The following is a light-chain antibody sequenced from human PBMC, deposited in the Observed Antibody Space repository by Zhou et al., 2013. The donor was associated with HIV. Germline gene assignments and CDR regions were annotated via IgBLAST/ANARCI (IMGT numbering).Light chain of an antibody. CDR3: RQHNTFPQT. J-gene: IGKJ1*01. Sequence: DIQMTQSPSSVSASVGDRVTITCRASQGISDRLAWYQQKPGKAPELLIYSASTLRGGVPSRFSGSGSGTDFTLTISSLQLEDFATYYCRQHNTFPQTFGQGTKVEIK. CDR1: QGISDR. V-gene: IGKV1-12*01. CDR2: SAS.